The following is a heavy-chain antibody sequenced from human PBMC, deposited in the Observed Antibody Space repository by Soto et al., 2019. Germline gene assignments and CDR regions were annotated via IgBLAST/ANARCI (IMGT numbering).Heavy chain of an antibody. J-gene: IGHJ6*02. CDR1: GYTFSTHA. CDR2: INGGTGQT. CDR3: XXXXXXEENYYYYGLDI. V-gene: IGHV1-3*01. Sequence: QVQVVQSGAEVKKPGASVKISCKASGYTFSTHAMHWVRQAPGQSLEWMGWINGGTGQTKHSHRFQDRVTITRDTSASTAYMELSSLRSEDTAVYXXXXXXXXEENYYYYGLDIWGQGTTVTVSS.